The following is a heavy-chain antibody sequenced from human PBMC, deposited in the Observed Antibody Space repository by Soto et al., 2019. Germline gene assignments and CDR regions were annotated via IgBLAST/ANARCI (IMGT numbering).Heavy chain of an antibody. J-gene: IGHJ4*02. CDR3: ARGASY. V-gene: IGHV4-34*01. CDR1: FKISY. D-gene: IGHD2-15*01. Sequence: FKISYWSWIRQHAGKGLEWIGEINHSGSTNYNPSLKSRVTISVDTSKNQFSLKLSSVIAADTAVYYCARGASYWGQGTLVTVSS. CDR2: INHSGST.